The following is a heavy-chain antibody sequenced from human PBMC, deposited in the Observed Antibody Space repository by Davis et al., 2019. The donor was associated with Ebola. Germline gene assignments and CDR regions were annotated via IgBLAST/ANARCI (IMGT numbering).Heavy chain of an antibody. J-gene: IGHJ4*02. CDR3: ARRGIYGDYV. Sequence: GGSLRLSCKASGYSFTSNWIGWVRQMPGNGLEWMGFIYPGDSDTRYSPSFQGQVTISADKSISTAYLQWSSLKASDTAMYYCARRGIYGDYVWGQGTLVIVSS. V-gene: IGHV5-51*01. CDR1: GYSFTSNW. CDR2: IYPGDSDT. D-gene: IGHD4-17*01.